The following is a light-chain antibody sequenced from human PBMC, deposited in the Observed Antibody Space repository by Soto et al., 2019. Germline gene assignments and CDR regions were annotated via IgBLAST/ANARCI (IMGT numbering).Light chain of an antibody. CDR2: AAS. J-gene: IGKJ1*01. CDR3: LKYNSAPWT. V-gene: IGKV1-27*01. Sequence: DIQMTQSPSSLSASVGDRVTITCRASQGISNYLAWYHQKPWKVPKLLIYAASTLQSGVPSRFSGSGSGTDFTLTISSLQPEDVATYYCLKYNSAPWTFGQGTKVEIK. CDR1: QGISNY.